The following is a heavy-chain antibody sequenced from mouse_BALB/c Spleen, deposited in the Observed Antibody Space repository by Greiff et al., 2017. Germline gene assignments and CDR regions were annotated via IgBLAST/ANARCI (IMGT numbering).Heavy chain of an antibody. D-gene: IGHD2-3*01. CDR1: GDSITSGY. Sequence: EVQLQQSGPSLVKPSQTLSLTCSVTGDSITSGYWNWIRKFPGNKLEYMGYISYSGSTYYNPSFKSRISITRDTSKNQYYLQLNSVTTEDTATYYCARCSDGYRYYYAMDYWGQGTSVTVSS. CDR2: ISYSGST. CDR3: ARCSDGYRYYYAMDY. J-gene: IGHJ4*01. V-gene: IGHV3-8*02.